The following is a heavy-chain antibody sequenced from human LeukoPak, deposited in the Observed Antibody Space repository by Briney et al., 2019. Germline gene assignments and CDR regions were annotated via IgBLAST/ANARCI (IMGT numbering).Heavy chain of an antibody. V-gene: IGHV1-69*05. J-gene: IGHJ2*01. CDR3: AGDGNSGWSGVFDL. CDR2: IIPIFGTA. D-gene: IGHD6-19*01. Sequence: SVKVSCKASGYTFTSYGISWVRQAPGQGLEWMGRIIPIFGTANYAQKFQRRVTITTDESTSTAYMELSSLRSEDTAVYYCAGDGNSGWSGVFDLWGRGTLVTVSS. CDR1: GYTFTSYG.